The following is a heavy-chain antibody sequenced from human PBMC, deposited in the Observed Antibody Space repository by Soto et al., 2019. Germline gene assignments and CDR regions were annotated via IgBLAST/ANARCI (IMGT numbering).Heavy chain of an antibody. D-gene: IGHD5-12*01. CDR1: GFTFSTYA. CDR3: AKEDPMAPYYFDY. Sequence: GGSLRLSCAASGFTFSTYAMSWVRQTPGKGLEWVSTVSAGGASTYYADSVKGRFTISRDTSKNTLFLQMNSLRADDTAVYYCAKEDPMAPYYFDYWGQGTLVTVSS. J-gene: IGHJ4*02. CDR2: VSAGGAST. V-gene: IGHV3-23*01.